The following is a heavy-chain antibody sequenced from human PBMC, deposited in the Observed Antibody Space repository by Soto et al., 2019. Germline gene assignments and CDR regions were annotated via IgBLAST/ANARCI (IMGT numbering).Heavy chain of an antibody. CDR1: GGTFSSYT. CDR3: ARGEVGGYCSSTSCYAFDI. J-gene: IGHJ3*02. CDR2: IIPILGIA. D-gene: IGHD2-2*01. V-gene: IGHV1-69*02. Sequence: QVQLVQSGAEVKKPGSSMKVSCKASGGTFSSYTSSWVRQAPGQGLEWMGRIIPILGIANYAQKFQGRVTITADKSTSTAYMELSSLRSEDTAVYYCARGEVGGYCSSTSCYAFDIWGQGTMVTVSS.